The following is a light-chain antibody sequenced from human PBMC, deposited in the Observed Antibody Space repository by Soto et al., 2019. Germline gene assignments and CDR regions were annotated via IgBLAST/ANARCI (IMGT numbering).Light chain of an antibody. CDR1: SSDVGDYNF. J-gene: IGLJ1*01. V-gene: IGLV2-14*01. Sequence: QSALTQPASVSGSPGQSITISCTGTSSDVGDYNFVSWYQQHPGKAPKLMIFEVTNRPSGVSNRFSGPKPGNTASLTISGLQAEDEADYYCSSYTTSSTRVFGTGTKVTVL. CDR3: SSYTTSSTRV. CDR2: EVT.